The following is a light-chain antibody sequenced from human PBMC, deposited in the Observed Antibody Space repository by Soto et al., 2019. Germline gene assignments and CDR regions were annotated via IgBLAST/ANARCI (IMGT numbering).Light chain of an antibody. CDR2: DAS. V-gene: IGKV3-11*01. CDR1: QYITIY. J-gene: IGKJ5*01. Sequence: ESVLTQSPATLSLSPGQRATLSCRASQYITIYLAWYQQKPGQAPRLLIYDASNRATGIPARFSGSGSGTDFTLTIRSLEPDDFAVYYCQQRADWPITFGQGTRLEI. CDR3: QQRADWPIT.